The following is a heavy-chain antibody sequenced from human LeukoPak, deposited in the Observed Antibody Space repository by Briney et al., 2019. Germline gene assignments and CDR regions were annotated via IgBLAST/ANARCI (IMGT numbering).Heavy chain of an antibody. CDR2: IYYSGST. CDR3: AREEYYYDSSGFGPFDY. CDR1: GGSISSSSYY. V-gene: IGHV4-39*01. J-gene: IGHJ4*02. D-gene: IGHD3-22*01. Sequence: SETLSLTCTVSGGSISSSSYYWGWIRQPPGKGLEWIGSIYYSGSTYYNPSLKSRVTISVDTSKNQFSLKLSSVTAADTAVYYCAREEYYYDSSGFGPFDYWGQGTLVTVSS.